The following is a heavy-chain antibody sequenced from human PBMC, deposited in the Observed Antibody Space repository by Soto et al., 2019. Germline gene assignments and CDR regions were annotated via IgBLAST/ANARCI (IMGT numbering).Heavy chain of an antibody. V-gene: IGHV3-13*01. CDR2: IGTAGDT. CDR1: GFTFSSYD. D-gene: IGHD6-13*01. CDR3: ARGWYQYAFDI. J-gene: IGHJ3*02. Sequence: GGSLRLSCAASGFTFSSYDMHWVRQATGKGLEWVSAIGTAGDTYYPGSVKGRFTISRENAKNSLYLQMNSLRAGDTAVYYCARGWYQYAFDIWGQGTMGTGSS.